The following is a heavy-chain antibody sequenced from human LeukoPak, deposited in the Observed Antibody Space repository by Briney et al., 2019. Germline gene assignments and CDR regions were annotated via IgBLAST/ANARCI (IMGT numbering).Heavy chain of an antibody. J-gene: IGHJ4*02. CDR3: ARSPSDGTPDY. Sequence: GGSLRLSCAASGFTFSSYGMRWVRQAPGKGLEWVAVIWYDGSNKYYADSVKGRFTISRDNSKNTLYLQMNSLRAEDTAVYYCARSPSDGTPDYWGQGTLVTVSS. CDR2: IWYDGSNK. D-gene: IGHD1-26*01. V-gene: IGHV3-33*01. CDR1: GFTFSSYG.